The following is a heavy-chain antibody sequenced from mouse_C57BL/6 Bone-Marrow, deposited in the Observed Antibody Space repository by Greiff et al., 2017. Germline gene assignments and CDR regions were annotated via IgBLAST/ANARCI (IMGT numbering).Heavy chain of an antibody. CDR2: ICRGGDYI. CDR1: GFTFSSYA. V-gene: IGHV5-9-1*02. Sequence: EVKVVESGEGLVKPGGSLKISCAASGFTFSSYAMSWVRQTPEKRLEWVAYICRGGDYIYYADTVKGRVTISRDNARNTLYLQMSSPKSEDTAMYYCTRGSTTVVVDVWGTGTTVTVSS. CDR3: TRGSTTVVVDV. D-gene: IGHD1-1*01. J-gene: IGHJ1*03.